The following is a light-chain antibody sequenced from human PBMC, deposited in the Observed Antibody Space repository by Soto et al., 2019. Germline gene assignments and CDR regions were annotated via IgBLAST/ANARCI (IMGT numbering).Light chain of an antibody. CDR3: QQYDSWPYT. V-gene: IGKV3-15*01. Sequence: EIVMTQSPATLSVSPGERATLSCRARQSVDSDLAWYQQKPGQAPRLLIYDASTRATGIPARFGGSGSGTECTLTISRRQSEDFAVYYCQQYDSWPYTFVQGTQLVIK. CDR1: QSVDSD. J-gene: IGKJ2*01. CDR2: DAS.